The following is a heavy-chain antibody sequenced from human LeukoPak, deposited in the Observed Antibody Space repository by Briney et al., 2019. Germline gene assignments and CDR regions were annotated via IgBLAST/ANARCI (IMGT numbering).Heavy chain of an antibody. CDR3: AKKTPGNYPYDY. CDR2: SGNAGDT. V-gene: IGHV3-23*01. D-gene: IGHD3-22*01. CDR1: GFTLDVSA. Sequence: GGSLRLSCALSGFTLDVSAMNWVRQPPGKGLEWVSASGNAGDTYYADSVKGRFTISRDNSKKMLFLQMTSLRAEDTAVYYCAKKTPGNYPYDYWGQGTLVTVSP. J-gene: IGHJ4*02.